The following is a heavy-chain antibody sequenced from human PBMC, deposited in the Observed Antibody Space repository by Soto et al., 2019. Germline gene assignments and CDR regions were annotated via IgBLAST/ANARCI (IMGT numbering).Heavy chain of an antibody. CDR2: IYTSGGT. D-gene: IGHD6-13*01. Sequence: QVHLQESGPGLVKPSETLSLTCTVSGGSMSNYYWSWIRQPAGRGLEWIGLIYTSGGTNYNPSLNTRVTMSVDTSKNQFSLKLSSVTAADAAVYYCARGFGSSWYYVDYWGQGTLVTVSS. J-gene: IGHJ4*02. CDR3: ARGFGSSWYYVDY. V-gene: IGHV4-4*07. CDR1: GGSMSNYY.